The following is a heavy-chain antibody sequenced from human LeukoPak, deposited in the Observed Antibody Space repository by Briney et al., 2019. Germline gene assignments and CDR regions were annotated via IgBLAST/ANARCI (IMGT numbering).Heavy chain of an antibody. V-gene: IGHV3-23*01. J-gene: IGHJ4*02. Sequence: GGSLRLSCAASGFSFSTHAMSWVRQTPGKGLEWVSTISVTGKESYYADSVKGRFSISRDNSKNTLYLQMNSLRAEDTAIYYCANNFDYWGQGTLVTVSS. CDR2: ISVTGKES. CDR3: ANNFDY. CDR1: GFSFSTHA.